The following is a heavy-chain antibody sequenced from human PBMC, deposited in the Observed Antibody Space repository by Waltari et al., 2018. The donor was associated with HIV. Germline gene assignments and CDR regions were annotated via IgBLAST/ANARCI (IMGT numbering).Heavy chain of an antibody. J-gene: IGHJ4*02. V-gene: IGHV5-51*01. CDR2: IYPSVSDT. CDR1: GFSFNTFW. Sequence: EVPLVQSGAEVKKPGESLKISCVAYGFSFNTFWIGWVRRRPGQGLEYLGMIYPSVSDTRYSPSFQGHVVISVDKSIYTAYLHWNSLEASDAAMYFCARYHVSPDDYGGNPRIFDYFDLWGQGTQVTVS. D-gene: IGHD4-17*01. CDR3: ARYHVSPDDYGGNPRIFDYFDL.